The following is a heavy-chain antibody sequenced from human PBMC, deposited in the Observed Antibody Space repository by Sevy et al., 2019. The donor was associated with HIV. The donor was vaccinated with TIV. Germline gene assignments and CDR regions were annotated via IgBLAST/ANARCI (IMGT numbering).Heavy chain of an antibody. CDR1: GFTFSSYA. Sequence: GGSLRLSCAASGFTFSSYAIHWVRQAPGKGLEWVAVISYDGNNKYYADSVKGRFTMSRDNSKNTLYLQMNSLRAEDTAVYYCARDVSYYDRSGYSLDYWGQGTVVTVSS. J-gene: IGHJ4*02. D-gene: IGHD3-22*01. CDR2: ISYDGNNK. V-gene: IGHV3-30-3*01. CDR3: ARDVSYYDRSGYSLDY.